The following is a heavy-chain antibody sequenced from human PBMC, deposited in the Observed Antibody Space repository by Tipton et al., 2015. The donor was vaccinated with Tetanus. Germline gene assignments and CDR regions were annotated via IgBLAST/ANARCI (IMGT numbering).Heavy chain of an antibody. Sequence: QSGAEVKKPGESLKISCEGSGYSFPSYWIGWVRQKPGKGLEWMGFIDPGDSDTRYSPSFQGQVTMSAAQSISTAYLQWRSLKASDSAIYYCAKGDPGNFDSWGQGTQVTVSS. J-gene: IGHJ4*02. CDR2: IDPGDSDT. CDR1: GYSFPSYW. D-gene: IGHD3-9*01. CDR3: AKGDPGNFDS. V-gene: IGHV5-51*01.